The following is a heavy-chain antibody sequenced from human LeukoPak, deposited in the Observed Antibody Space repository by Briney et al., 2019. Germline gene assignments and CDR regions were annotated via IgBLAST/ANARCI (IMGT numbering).Heavy chain of an antibody. D-gene: IGHD4-17*01. CDR2: ITRSGGST. CDR1: GFTFSSYA. CDR3: ARGTTVTIDY. Sequence: GGSLRLSCAASGFTFSSYAMSWVRQAPEKGLEWVSDITRSGGSTYYADSVKGRFTISRDNSKNTLYLQMNSLRAEDTAVYYCARGTTVTIDYWGQGTLVTVSS. J-gene: IGHJ4*02. V-gene: IGHV3-23*01.